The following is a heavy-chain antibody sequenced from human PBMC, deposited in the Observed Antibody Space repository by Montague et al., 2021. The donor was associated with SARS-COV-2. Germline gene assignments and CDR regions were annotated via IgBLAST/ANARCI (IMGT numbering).Heavy chain of an antibody. Sequence: SETLSLTCTVSGGSISGSNYYWAWIRQPPGKGLEWIGSIYYSGSTYDNPSLKSRVSISVATSKNQFSLKLNSVTAADTAVYYCARLLLELPGDYWGQGTLVTVSS. J-gene: IGHJ4*02. V-gene: IGHV4-39*01. CDR3: ARLLLELPGDY. D-gene: IGHD1-7*01. CDR2: IYYSGST. CDR1: GGSISGSNYY.